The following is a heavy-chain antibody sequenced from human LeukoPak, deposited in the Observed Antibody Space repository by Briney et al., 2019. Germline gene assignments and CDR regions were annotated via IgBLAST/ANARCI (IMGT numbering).Heavy chain of an antibody. CDR1: GFTFNYYE. Sequence: PGRSLRLSCAGSGFTFNYYEMHWVRQAPGKGLEWVANIQQDGSAKYYVDSVKGRLTISRDNAKNSLYLQMSSLRAEDTAVYYCARFAEVWGSYRRFDYWGQGTLVTVSS. D-gene: IGHD3-16*02. CDR3: ARFAEVWGSYRRFDY. V-gene: IGHV3-7*01. CDR2: IQQDGSAK. J-gene: IGHJ4*02.